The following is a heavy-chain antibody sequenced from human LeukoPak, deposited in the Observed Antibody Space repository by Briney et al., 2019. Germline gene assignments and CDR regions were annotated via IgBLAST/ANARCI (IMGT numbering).Heavy chain of an antibody. V-gene: IGHV4-39*07. CDR2: ISYSGRT. D-gene: IGHD6-6*01. CDR1: GGSMSSGDYY. J-gene: IGHJ4*02. CDR3: VRETSSSAHY. Sequence: SETLSLTYTVSGGSMSSGDYYWAWVRQPPGKGLEWIGSISYSGRTFYKPSLTSRVAISIDASKSQFSLRLSSVTAADTAVYYCVRETSSSAHYWGQGTLVTVSS.